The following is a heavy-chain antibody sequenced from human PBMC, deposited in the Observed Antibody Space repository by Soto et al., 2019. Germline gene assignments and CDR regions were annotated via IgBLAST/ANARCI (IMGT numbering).Heavy chain of an antibody. D-gene: IGHD6-19*01. Sequence: PSETLSLTCTVSGGSISSGGYYWSWIRQHPGKGLEWIGYIYYSGSTYYNPSLKSRVTIPVDTSKNQFSLKLSSVTAADTAVYYCARDRRVVAVADDYYYYGMDVWGQGTTVTVSS. J-gene: IGHJ6*02. V-gene: IGHV4-31*03. CDR1: GGSISSGGYY. CDR2: IYYSGST. CDR3: ARDRRVVAVADDYYYYGMDV.